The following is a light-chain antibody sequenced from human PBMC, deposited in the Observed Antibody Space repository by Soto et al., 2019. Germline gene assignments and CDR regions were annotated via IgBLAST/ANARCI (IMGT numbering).Light chain of an antibody. CDR1: QSVNNS. CDR3: KQYRTSARS. J-gene: IGKJ3*01. CDR2: GAS. V-gene: IGKV3-20*01. Sequence: EIVLTQSPGTLSLSAGERATLSCRASQSVNNSLAWYQQKRGQAPRLLIYGASSRATGIPDRFSGGGSGTDFILPISRLEPEDFAVFYCKQYRTSARSFGPGTKVEIK.